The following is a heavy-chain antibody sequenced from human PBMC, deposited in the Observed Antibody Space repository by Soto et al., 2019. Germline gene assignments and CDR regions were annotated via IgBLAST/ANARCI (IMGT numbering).Heavy chain of an antibody. J-gene: IGHJ6*02. CDR1: GYTFTGYY. V-gene: IGHV1-2*04. CDR3: ARAAYSSGPTGYYYGMDV. Sequence: ASVNVSCKASGYTFTGYYMRWVRQAPGQGLEWMGWINPNSGGTNYAQKFQGWVTMTRDTSISTAYMELSRLRSDDTAVYYCARAAYSSGPTGYYYGMDVWGQGTTVTVSS. D-gene: IGHD6-19*01. CDR2: INPNSGGT.